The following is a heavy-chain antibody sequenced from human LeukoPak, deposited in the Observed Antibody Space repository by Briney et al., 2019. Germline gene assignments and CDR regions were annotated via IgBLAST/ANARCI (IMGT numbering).Heavy chain of an antibody. V-gene: IGHV4-39*01. CDR3: ARTTSRSYGWFDP. J-gene: IGHJ5*02. CDR1: GVSISSNNYY. Sequence: TSETLSLTCTVSGVSISSNNYYWGWMRQPPGKGLEWIGTINYSGSTYSSPSLKSRVTISSDTSTNQFSLKVRSVTAADTAVYSCARTTSRSYGWFDPWGQGTLVTVSS. D-gene: IGHD1-1*01. CDR2: INYSGST.